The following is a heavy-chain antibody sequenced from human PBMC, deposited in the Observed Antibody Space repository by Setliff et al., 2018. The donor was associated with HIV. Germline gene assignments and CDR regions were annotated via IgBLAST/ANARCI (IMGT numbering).Heavy chain of an antibody. CDR3: ARRGVFDAFDI. J-gene: IGHJ3*02. Sequence: ASVKVSCKASGYTFTGYAISWVRQATGQGLEWLGWISAYNGDTNYAQKVQGRVSMTIDTSTSTAYMELRSLRSDDMAVYYCARRGVFDAFDICGQGTMVTVSS. D-gene: IGHD6-13*01. V-gene: IGHV1-18*03. CDR2: ISAYNGDT. CDR1: GYTFTGYA.